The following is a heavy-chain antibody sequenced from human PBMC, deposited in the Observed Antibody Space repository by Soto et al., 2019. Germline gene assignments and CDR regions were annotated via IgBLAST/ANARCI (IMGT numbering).Heavy chain of an antibody. CDR2: ISAYNGNT. CDR1: GYSFTNYG. CDR3: ARDRGVAPTVAGNTHSYYYMDV. V-gene: IGHV1-18*01. J-gene: IGHJ6*03. D-gene: IGHD6-19*01. Sequence: QDQLVQSGVEVKKPGASVKVSCKASGYSFTNYGITWVRQAPGQGFEWMGWISAYNGNTNYAQKFQGRVTMTTDASKRKAYLELRSLRSDETDVYYCARDRGVAPTVAGNTHSYYYMDVWGKGPTVTVSS.